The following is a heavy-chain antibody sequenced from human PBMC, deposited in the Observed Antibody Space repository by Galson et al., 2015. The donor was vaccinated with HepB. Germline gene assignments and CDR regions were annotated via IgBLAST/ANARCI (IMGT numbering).Heavy chain of an antibody. CDR1: GGSISSYY. CDR2: IYYSGST. CDR3: ARGTQKYSSGWYNWYFDL. D-gene: IGHD6-19*01. V-gene: IGHV4-59*08. Sequence: SETLSLTCTVSGGSISSYYWSWIRQPPGKGLEWIGYIYYSGSTNYNPSLKSRVTISVDTSKNQFSLKLSSVTAADTAVYYCARGTQKYSSGWYNWYFDLWGRGTLVTVSS. J-gene: IGHJ2*01.